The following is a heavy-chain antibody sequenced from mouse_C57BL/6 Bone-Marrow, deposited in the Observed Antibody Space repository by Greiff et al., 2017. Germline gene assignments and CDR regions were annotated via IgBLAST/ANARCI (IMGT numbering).Heavy chain of an antibody. CDR2: IHPNSGST. D-gene: IGHD1-1*01. Sequence: QVQLQQPGAELVKPGASVKLSCKASGYTFTSYWMHWVKQRPGQGLEWIGMIHPNSGSTNYNEKFKSKATLTVDKSSSTAYMQLSSLTSEDSAVYYCAPITTVVARGAMDYWGQGTSVTVSS. CDR3: APITTVVARGAMDY. V-gene: IGHV1-64*01. CDR1: GYTFTSYW. J-gene: IGHJ4*01.